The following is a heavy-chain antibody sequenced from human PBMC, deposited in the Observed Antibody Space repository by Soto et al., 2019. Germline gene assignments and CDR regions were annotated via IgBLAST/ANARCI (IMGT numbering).Heavy chain of an antibody. CDR2: ISGSSTYI. CDR1: GFTFSNYK. J-gene: IGHJ5*02. Sequence: EGQLEESGGGLVKPGGSLTLSCFGSGFTFSNYKMNWVRQAPGQGLGWVSSISGSSTYIYYADSVSGRFTISRDNAKNSVHLQMNSLRVEDTAVYFCAREELPPGTSFNSWFDPWGQGTLVTVSS. CDR3: AREELPPGTSFNSWFDP. D-gene: IGHD1-1*01. V-gene: IGHV3-21*01.